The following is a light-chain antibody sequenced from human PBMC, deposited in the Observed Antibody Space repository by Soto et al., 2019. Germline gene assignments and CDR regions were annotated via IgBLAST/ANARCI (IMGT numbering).Light chain of an antibody. CDR1: QNIFTY. Sequence: DIQVTQSPSSLSASVGGRVTITCRASQNIFTYLNWYQQRPGQAPNLLIYATSNLQSGVPSRFSGSGSGTDFSLTISSLQPEDFATYYCQHSYSSPTFGQGTMVEIK. CDR3: QHSYSSPT. V-gene: IGKV1-39*01. J-gene: IGKJ2*01. CDR2: ATS.